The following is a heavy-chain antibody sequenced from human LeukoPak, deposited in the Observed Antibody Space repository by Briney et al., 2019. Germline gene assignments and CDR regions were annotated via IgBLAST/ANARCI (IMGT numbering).Heavy chain of an antibody. V-gene: IGHV3-74*01. Sequence: GGSLRLSCAASGFTFSSYWMHWVRQAPGKGLVWVSRINSDGSSTSYADSVKGRFTISRDNAKNTLYLQMNSLRAEDTAVYYCARDRDPRYCTNGVCYFGGATYYYYYMDVWGKGTTVTVSS. CDR2: INSDGSST. J-gene: IGHJ6*03. CDR3: ARDRDPRYCTNGVCYFGGATYYYYYMDV. CDR1: GFTFSSYW. D-gene: IGHD2-8*01.